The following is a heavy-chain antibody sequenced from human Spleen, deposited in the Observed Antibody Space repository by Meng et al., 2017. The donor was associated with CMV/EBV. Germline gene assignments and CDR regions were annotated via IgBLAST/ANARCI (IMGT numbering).Heavy chain of an antibody. CDR2: IYYSGST. D-gene: IGHD2-2*01. J-gene: IGHJ3*02. V-gene: IGHV4-59*01. CDR3: ARGGADDIVVVPAAVEYSSSVPEWAFDI. CDR1: GGSISSYY. Sequence: GSLRLSCTVSGGSISSYYWSWIRQPPGKGLEWIGYIYYSGSTNYNPSLKSRVTISVDTSKNQFSLKLSSVTAADTAVYYCARGGADDIVVVPAAVEYSSSVPEWAFDIWGQGTMVTVSS.